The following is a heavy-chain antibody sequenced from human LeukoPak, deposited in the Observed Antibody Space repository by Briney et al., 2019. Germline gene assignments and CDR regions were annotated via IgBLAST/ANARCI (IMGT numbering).Heavy chain of an antibody. CDR2: IYPGDTVT. D-gene: IGHD2-2*01. CDR3: ARGGPAYALDY. CDR1: GYSFPTYW. Sequence: GESLKISCKGSGYSFPTYWIGWVRQMPGKGLEWMGIIYPGDTVTIYSPSFQGQVTISDDKSIGTAYLQWSSLKASDTAIYYCARGGPAYALDYWGQGTLVTVSS. V-gene: IGHV5-51*01. J-gene: IGHJ4*02.